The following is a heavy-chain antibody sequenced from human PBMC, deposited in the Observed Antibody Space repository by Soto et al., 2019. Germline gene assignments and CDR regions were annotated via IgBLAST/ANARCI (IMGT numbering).Heavy chain of an antibody. Sequence: QVQLVQSGAEVEKPGSSVKVSCKASGGTFSSYAISWVRQAPGQGLEWMGEIIPIFGTANYAQKFQGRVTITAEESTSTAYMELSSLRSEDTAVYYCARDRGPSSGYYPYWFDPWGQGTLVTVSS. CDR3: ARDRGPSSGYYPYWFDP. CDR1: GGTFSSYA. V-gene: IGHV1-69*12. J-gene: IGHJ5*02. CDR2: IIPIFGTA. D-gene: IGHD3-22*01.